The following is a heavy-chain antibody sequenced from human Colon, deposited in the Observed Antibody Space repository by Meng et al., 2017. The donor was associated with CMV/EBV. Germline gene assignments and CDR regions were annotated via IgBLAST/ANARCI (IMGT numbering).Heavy chain of an antibody. CDR1: GFMFSNYA. CDR3: LRDPLLLPRRF. D-gene: IGHD3-3*01. J-gene: IGHJ4*02. CDR2: ISGSGDTT. V-gene: IGHV3-23*01. Sequence: GESLKISCVTSGFMFSNYAISWVRQAPGKGLEWVSAISGSGDTTFYTDSVRGRFTISRDNSKNTVYLHMTSLRADDTATYYCLRDPLLLPRRFWGQGTLVTVSS.